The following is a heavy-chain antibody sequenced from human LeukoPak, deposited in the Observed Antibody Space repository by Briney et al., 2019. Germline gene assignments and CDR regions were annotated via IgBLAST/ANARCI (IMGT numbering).Heavy chain of an antibody. CDR1: GGSISSGGYS. J-gene: IGHJ5*02. D-gene: IGHD3-3*01. CDR2: IYHSGST. CDR3: ARSPSRDFWSGYYIPWFDP. V-gene: IGHV4-30-2*01. Sequence: TSETLSLTCTVSGGSISSGGYSWSWIRQPPGKGLEWIGYIYHSGSTYYNPSLKSRVTISVDRSKNQFSLKLSSVTAADTAVYYCARSPSRDFWSGYYIPWFDPWGQGTLVTVS.